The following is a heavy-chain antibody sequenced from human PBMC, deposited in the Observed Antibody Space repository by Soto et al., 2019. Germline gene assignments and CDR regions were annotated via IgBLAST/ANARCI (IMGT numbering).Heavy chain of an antibody. CDR1: GGSISSSSYY. V-gene: IGHV4-39*01. J-gene: IGHJ1*01. CDR2: IYYSGST. D-gene: IGHD2-15*01. CDR3: ERLKNFYGSGGNSHPGPLAN. Sequence: PSETLSLTCTVSGGSISSSSYYWGWIRQPPGKGLEWIGSIYYSGSTYYNPSLKSRVTISVDTSKNQFSLKRSSVTAADTAGYYCERLKNFYGSGGNSHPGPLANWGKDPLVPFPS.